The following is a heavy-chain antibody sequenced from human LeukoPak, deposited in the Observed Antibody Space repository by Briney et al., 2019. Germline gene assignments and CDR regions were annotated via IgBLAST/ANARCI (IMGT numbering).Heavy chain of an antibody. CDR1: GFTFSSYE. CDR3: GGNGGLGYNDSSGYGRINAFDI. CDR2: ISTSGSTK. Sequence: GGSLRLTCAASGFTFSSYEMNWVRQAPGKGLEWVSYISTSGSTKYYADTVKGRFTISRDNAKNSLYLQMNSLRAEDTAVYYGGGNGGLGYNDSSGYGRINAFDIWGKGKRVTVSS. V-gene: IGHV3-48*03. D-gene: IGHD3-22*01. J-gene: IGHJ3*02.